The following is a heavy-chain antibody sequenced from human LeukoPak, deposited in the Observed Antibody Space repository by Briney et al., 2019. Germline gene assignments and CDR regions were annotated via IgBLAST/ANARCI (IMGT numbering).Heavy chain of an antibody. Sequence: SGGSLRLSCAASGFTFSSYAMSWVRQAPEKGLECISGFSGSGGSTYYADSVKGRFTISRDNAKNSLYLQMNSLRAEDTAVYYCARDGTLWFGELSRATDFDYWGQGTLVTVSS. V-gene: IGHV3-23*01. CDR1: GFTFSSYA. D-gene: IGHD3-10*01. CDR2: FSGSGGST. J-gene: IGHJ4*02. CDR3: ARDGTLWFGELSRATDFDY.